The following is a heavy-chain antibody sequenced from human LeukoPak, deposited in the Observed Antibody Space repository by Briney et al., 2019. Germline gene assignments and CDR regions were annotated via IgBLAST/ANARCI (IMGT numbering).Heavy chain of an antibody. CDR1: GGSISSYY. CDR2: IYYSGST. Sequence: SETLSLTCTVSGGSISSYYWSWIRQPPGKGLEWIGYIYYSGSTNYNPSLKSRVTISVDRSKNQFSLKLSSATAADTAVYYCARGGESLAAFDIWGQGTMVTVSS. D-gene: IGHD2-21*01. CDR3: ARGGESLAAFDI. V-gene: IGHV4-59*12. J-gene: IGHJ3*02.